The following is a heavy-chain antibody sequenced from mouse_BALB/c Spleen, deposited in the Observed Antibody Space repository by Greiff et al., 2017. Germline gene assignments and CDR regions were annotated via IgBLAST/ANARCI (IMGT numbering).Heavy chain of an antibody. V-gene: IGHV14-4*02. CDR2: IEPENGDT. CDR3: KAVVADDFDY. CDR1: GFNIKDYY. Sequence: VQLQQSGAELVRSGASVKLSCTASGFNIKDYYMHWVKQRPEQGLEWIGWIEPENGDTEYAPKFQGKATMTADTSSNTAYLQLSSLTSEDTAVYYCKAVVADDFDYWGHGTTLTVSS. D-gene: IGHD1-1*01. J-gene: IGHJ2*01.